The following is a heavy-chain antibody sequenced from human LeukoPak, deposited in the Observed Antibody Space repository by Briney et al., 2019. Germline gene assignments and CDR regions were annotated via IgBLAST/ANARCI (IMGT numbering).Heavy chain of an antibody. CDR3: ARARPMGTWFDP. CDR2: IYYSGST. V-gene: IGHV4-59*11. CDR1: GGSISSHY. J-gene: IGHJ5*02. Sequence: SETLSLTCTVSGGSISSHYWSWIRQLPGKGLEWIGYIYYSGSTNYNPSLKSRVTISVDTSKNQFSLKLSSVTAADTAVYYCARARPMGTWFDPWGQGTLVTVSS. D-gene: IGHD3-10*01.